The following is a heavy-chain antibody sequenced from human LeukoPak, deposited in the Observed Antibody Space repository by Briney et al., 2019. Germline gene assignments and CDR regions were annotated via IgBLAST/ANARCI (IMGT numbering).Heavy chain of an antibody. CDR3: ARVSIVGATIDY. D-gene: IGHD1-26*01. CDR1: GYTFTSYD. V-gene: IGHV1-8*01. J-gene: IGHJ4*02. CDR2: MNPNSGNT. Sequence: ASVKVSCKASGYTFTSYDINWVRQATGQGPEWMGWMNPNSGNTGYAQKFQGRVTMTRNTSISTAYMELSSLRSEDTAVYYCARVSIVGATIDYWGQGTLVTVSS.